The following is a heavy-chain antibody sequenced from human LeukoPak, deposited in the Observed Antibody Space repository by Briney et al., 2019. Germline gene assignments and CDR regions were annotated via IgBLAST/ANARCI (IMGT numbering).Heavy chain of an antibody. V-gene: IGHV4-39*07. CDR1: GGSISSSSYY. Sequence: SETLSLTCTVSGGSISSSSYYWGWIRQPPGKGLEWIGSIYYSGSTYYNPSLKSRVTISVDTSKNQFSLKLSSVTAADTAVYYCARGVRGMVRGVYNWFDPWGQGTLVTVSS. J-gene: IGHJ5*02. CDR3: ARGVRGMVRGVYNWFDP. D-gene: IGHD3-10*01. CDR2: IYYSGST.